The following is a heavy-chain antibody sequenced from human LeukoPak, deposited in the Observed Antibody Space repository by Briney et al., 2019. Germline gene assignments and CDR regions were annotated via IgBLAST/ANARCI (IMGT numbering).Heavy chain of an antibody. CDR3: ATDRITIFGVVSVSLKYYFDY. V-gene: IGHV3-30*01. J-gene: IGHJ4*02. CDR1: GFTFSSYA. Sequence: PGGSLRLSCAASGFTFSSYAMPWVRQAPGKGLEWVAVISYDGSNKYYADSVKGRFTISRDNSKNTLYLQMNSLRAEDTAVYYCATDRITIFGVVSVSLKYYFDYWGQGTLVTVSS. D-gene: IGHD3-3*01. CDR2: ISYDGSNK.